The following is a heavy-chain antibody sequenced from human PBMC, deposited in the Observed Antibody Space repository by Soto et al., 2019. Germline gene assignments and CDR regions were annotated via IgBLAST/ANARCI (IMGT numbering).Heavy chain of an antibody. J-gene: IGHJ5*02. CDR2: IGTAGDT. Sequence: GSLILSCAASGFTFSSYDIHWVRQATGKGLEWVSAIGTAGDTYYPGSVKGRFTISRENAKNSLYLQMNSLRAGDTAVYYCARGYSDYGSGSLVFDPWGQGTLVTVSS. CDR1: GFTFSSYD. D-gene: IGHD3-10*01. V-gene: IGHV3-13*01. CDR3: ARGYSDYGSGSLVFDP.